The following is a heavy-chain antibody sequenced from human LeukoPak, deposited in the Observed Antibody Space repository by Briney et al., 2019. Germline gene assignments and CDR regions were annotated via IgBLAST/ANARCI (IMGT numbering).Heavy chain of an antibody. J-gene: IGHJ5*02. CDR3: AVVVSPGAAFDP. CDR2: IHYSGST. V-gene: IGHV4-4*02. CDR1: GGSISSTNW. Sequence: PSGTLSLICGVSGGSISSTNWWTWVRQPPGKGLEWIGYIHYSGSTYYNASLKSRVTISVDTSKNQISLKLSSVTAADTAVYYCAVVVSPGAAFDPWGQGTLVTVSS. D-gene: IGHD3-16*02.